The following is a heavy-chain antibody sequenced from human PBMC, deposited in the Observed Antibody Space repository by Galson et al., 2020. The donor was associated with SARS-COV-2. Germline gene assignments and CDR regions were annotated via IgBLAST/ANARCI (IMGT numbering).Heavy chain of an antibody. CDR2: ISYTESN. Sequence: ETLSITCTVSGGSISSSNYYWGWVRQPPGEGLEWIGSISYTESNYYNPSLTSRVTMSVDTSRNQFSLKLSSVTAADTAVYYCARQILTGYYSFYYFDFWGQGTLVTVSS. J-gene: IGHJ4*02. D-gene: IGHD3-9*01. CDR1: GGSISSSNYY. CDR3: ARQILTGYYSFYYFDF. V-gene: IGHV4-39*01.